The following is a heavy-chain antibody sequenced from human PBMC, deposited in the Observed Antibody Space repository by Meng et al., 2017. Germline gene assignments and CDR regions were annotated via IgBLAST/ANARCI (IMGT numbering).Heavy chain of an antibody. CDR2: IYPGDSDT. J-gene: IGHJ4*02. Sequence: GESLKISCKGSGYSFTSYWIGWVRQMPGEGLEWMGIIYPGDSDTRYSPSFQGQVTISADKSISTAYPQWSSLKASDTAMYYCAGSSGWYEDAFDYWGQGTLVTVSS. D-gene: IGHD6-19*01. CDR3: AGSSGWYEDAFDY. V-gene: IGHV5-51*01. CDR1: GYSFTSYW.